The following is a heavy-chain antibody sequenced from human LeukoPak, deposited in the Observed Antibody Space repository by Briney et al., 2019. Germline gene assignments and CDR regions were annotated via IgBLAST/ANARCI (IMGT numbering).Heavy chain of an antibody. Sequence: ASVKVSCKASGYTFTGYYMHWVRQAPGQGLEWMGWINPNSGGTNYAQKFQGRVTMTRDTSISTAYMELSRLRSDDTAMYYCATGIAAAGTFDYWGQGTLVTVSS. V-gene: IGHV1-2*02. D-gene: IGHD6-13*01. CDR1: GYTFTGYY. CDR3: ATGIAAAGTFDY. J-gene: IGHJ4*02. CDR2: INPNSGGT.